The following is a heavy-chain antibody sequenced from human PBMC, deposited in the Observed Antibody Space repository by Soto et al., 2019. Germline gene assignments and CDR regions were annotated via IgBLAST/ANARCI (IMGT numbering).Heavy chain of an antibody. CDR2: IYYSGST. Sequence: SETLSLTCTVSGGSISSYYWSWIRQPPGKGLEWIGYIYYSGSTNYNPSLKSRVTISVDTSKNQFSLKLSSVTAADTAVYYCARSYAMVLFLWGQGTTVTVSS. D-gene: IGHD5-18*01. J-gene: IGHJ6*02. CDR1: GGSISSYY. CDR3: ARSYAMVLFL. V-gene: IGHV4-59*01.